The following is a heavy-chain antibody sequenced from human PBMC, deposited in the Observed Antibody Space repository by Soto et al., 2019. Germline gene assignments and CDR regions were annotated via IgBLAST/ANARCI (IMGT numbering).Heavy chain of an antibody. CDR2: ISSSGSTI. CDR3: ARAGPLYDYIWGSYRSPYYFDY. V-gene: IGHV3-11*01. CDR1: GFTFSDYY. J-gene: IGHJ4*02. D-gene: IGHD3-16*02. Sequence: GGSLRLSCAASGFTFSDYYMSWIRQAPGKGLEWVSYISSSGSTIYYADSVKGRFTISRDNAKNSLYLQMNSLRAEDTAVYYCARAGPLYDYIWGSYRSPYYFDYWGQGTLVTVSS.